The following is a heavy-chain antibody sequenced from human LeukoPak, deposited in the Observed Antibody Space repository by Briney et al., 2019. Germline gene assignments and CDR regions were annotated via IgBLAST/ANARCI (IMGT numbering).Heavy chain of an antibody. D-gene: IGHD6-25*01. CDR3: AREGSGRLLRRYYYYMDV. J-gene: IGHJ6*03. CDR2: INPNSGGT. CDR1: GYTFTGYY. V-gene: IGHV1-2*02. Sequence: ASVKVSCKASGYTFTGYYMHWVRQAPGQGLEWMGWINPNSGGTNYAQKFQGRVTMTRDTSISTAYMELSRLRSDDTAVYYCAREGSGRLLRRYYYYMDVWGQGTMVTVS.